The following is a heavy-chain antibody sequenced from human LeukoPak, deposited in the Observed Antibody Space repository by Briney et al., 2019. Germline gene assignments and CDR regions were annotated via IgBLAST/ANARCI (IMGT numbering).Heavy chain of an antibody. CDR1: GYTFTSYG. J-gene: IGHJ6*03. D-gene: IGHD6-13*01. V-gene: IGHV1-18*01. CDR2: ISAYNGNT. Sequence: ASVNVSCTASGYTFTSYGISWVRQAPAQGLKWIGWISAYNGNTNYAQKLHGRVTMTTDTSTSTAYMELRSLRSDDTAVYYCARASRSSSWLRYYYYYYMDVWGKGTTVTVSS. CDR3: ARASRSSSWLRYYYYYYMDV.